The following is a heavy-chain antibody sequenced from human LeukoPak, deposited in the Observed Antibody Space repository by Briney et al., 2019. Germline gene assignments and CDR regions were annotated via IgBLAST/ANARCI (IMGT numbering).Heavy chain of an antibody. D-gene: IGHD3-3*01. Sequence: SQTLSLTCTVSGGSISSGSYYWSWIRQPAGKGLEWIGRIYTSGSTNYNPSLKSRVTMSVDTSKNQFSLKLSSVTAADTAVYYCARDSDYDFWSGSRYDYYMDVWGKGTTVTVSS. J-gene: IGHJ6*03. CDR3: ARDSDYDFWSGSRYDYYMDV. CDR1: GGSISSGSYY. CDR2: IYTSGST. V-gene: IGHV4-61*02.